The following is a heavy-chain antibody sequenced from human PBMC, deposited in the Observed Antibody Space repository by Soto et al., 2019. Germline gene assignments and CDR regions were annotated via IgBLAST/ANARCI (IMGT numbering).Heavy chain of an antibody. V-gene: IGHV4-31*03. J-gene: IGHJ5*02. D-gene: IGHD1-26*01. Sequence: QVQLQESGPGLVKPSQTLSLTCTVSGGSISSGAYYWSWVRQPPGKGLEWIGYIHHNGNSYNNPSLKSRISISLDTSNNQFSLNLTSVTAADTAVYYCARVSATGTRWFDPWGQGTLVTVSS. CDR3: ARVSATGTRWFDP. CDR1: GGSISSGAYY. CDR2: IHHNGNS.